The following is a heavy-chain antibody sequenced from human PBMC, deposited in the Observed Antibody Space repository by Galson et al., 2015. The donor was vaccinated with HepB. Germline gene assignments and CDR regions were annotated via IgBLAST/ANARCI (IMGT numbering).Heavy chain of an antibody. J-gene: IGHJ4*02. Sequence: SVKVSCKASGYTFISYGINWVRQAPGQGLEWMGWISAYNGNTNFAQKFRGRVTMTTDTSTSTAYMELRSLKSDDTAVYYCARDRPGTAMVNVGYWGQGTLVTVSS. CDR3: ARDRPGTAMVNVGY. V-gene: IGHV1-18*04. D-gene: IGHD5-18*01. CDR2: ISAYNGNT. CDR1: GYTFISYG.